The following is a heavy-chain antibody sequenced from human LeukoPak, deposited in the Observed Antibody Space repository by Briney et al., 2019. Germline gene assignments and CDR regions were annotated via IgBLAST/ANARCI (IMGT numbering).Heavy chain of an antibody. D-gene: IGHD2-15*01. CDR2: IRQDGNEK. CDR3: ARLRGYCSGGSCFPPDY. CDR1: GFTFSTYW. Sequence: GGSLRLSCTASGFTFSTYWVSCVRQAPGKGLEWVANIRQDGNEKYSVDSVKGRFTISRDNAKNSLYLQMNSLRAEDTAVYYCARLRGYCSGGSCFPPDYWGQGTLVTVSS. J-gene: IGHJ4*02. V-gene: IGHV3-7*04.